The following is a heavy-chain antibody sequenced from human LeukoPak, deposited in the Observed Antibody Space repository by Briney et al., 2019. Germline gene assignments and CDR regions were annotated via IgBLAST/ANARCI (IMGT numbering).Heavy chain of an antibody. CDR1: GGTFSSYA. J-gene: IGHJ6*02. V-gene: IGHV1-69*13. Sequence: GASVKVSCKASGGTFSSYAISWVRQAPGQGLEWMGGIIPIFGTANYAQKFQGRVTITADESTSTAYMELSSLRSEDTAVYYCARGKRGYAIYYYYGMDVWGQGTTVTVSS. CDR3: ARGKRGYAIYYYYGMDV. D-gene: IGHD5-12*01. CDR2: IIPIFGTA.